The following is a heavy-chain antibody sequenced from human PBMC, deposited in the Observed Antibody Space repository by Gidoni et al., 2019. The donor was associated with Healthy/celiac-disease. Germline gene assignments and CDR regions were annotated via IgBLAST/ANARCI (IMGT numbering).Heavy chain of an antibody. CDR1: GGSISSGSYY. CDR3: ARSIYDSSGYYYNDAFDI. D-gene: IGHD3-22*01. Sequence: QVQLQESGPGLVKPSQTLSLTCTVSGGSISSGSYYWSWIRQPAGKGLEWIGRIYTSGSTNYNPSLKSRVTMSVDTSKNQFSLKLSSVTAADTAVYYCARSIYDSSGYYYNDAFDIWGQGTMVTVSS. CDR2: IYTSGST. J-gene: IGHJ3*02. V-gene: IGHV4-61*02.